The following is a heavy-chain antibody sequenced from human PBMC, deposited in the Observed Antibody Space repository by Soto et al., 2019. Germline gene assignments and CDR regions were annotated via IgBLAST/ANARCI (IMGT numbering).Heavy chain of an antibody. Sequence: SETLSLTCTVSGGSISSGGYYWSWIRQHPGKGLEWIGYIYYSGSTYYNPSLKSRVTISVDTSKNQFSLKLSSVTAADTAVYYCARDGTGYGGNSVDYWGQGTLVTVSS. CDR2: IYYSGST. CDR1: GGSISSGGYY. D-gene: IGHD4-17*01. CDR3: ARDGTGYGGNSVDY. J-gene: IGHJ4*02. V-gene: IGHV4-31*03.